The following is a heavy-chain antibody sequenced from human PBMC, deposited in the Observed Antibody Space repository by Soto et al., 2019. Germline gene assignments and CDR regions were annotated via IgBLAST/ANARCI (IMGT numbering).Heavy chain of an antibody. J-gene: IGHJ4*02. CDR2: ISDSGDST. V-gene: IGHV3-23*01. Sequence: EVQLLESGGGLVQPGGSLRLSCAASGFTFSSYAMSWVRQAPGKGLEWVSGISDSGDSTYYADSVKGRFTISRDNSKNTLYLQINSLRAEDTAVYYCAKVIVAVAGYFDYWGQGTLVTVSS. D-gene: IGHD6-19*01. CDR1: GFTFSSYA. CDR3: AKVIVAVAGYFDY.